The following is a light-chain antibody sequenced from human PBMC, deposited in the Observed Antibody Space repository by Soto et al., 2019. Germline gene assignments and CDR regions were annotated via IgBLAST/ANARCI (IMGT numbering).Light chain of an antibody. CDR3: QSYDSSLSAVV. V-gene: IGLV1-40*01. Sequence: QSVLTQPHSVSGAPGQRVTISCTGSSSNIGAVYTVHWYQQLPGTAPKLLIYANNNRPSGVPERFSGSKSGTSASLAITGLQAEDEADYYCQSYDSSLSAVVFGGGTKLTVL. CDR2: ANN. J-gene: IGLJ2*01. CDR1: SSNIGAVYT.